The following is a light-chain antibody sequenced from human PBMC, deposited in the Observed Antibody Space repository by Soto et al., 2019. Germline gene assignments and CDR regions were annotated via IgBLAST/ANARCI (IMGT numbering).Light chain of an antibody. CDR2: GSS. V-gene: IGKV3-20*01. CDR3: LQYGSSPPYT. Sequence: EIVLTQSPGILSLSPGESATLSCRASQTVSGNYVAWYQQKPGQSPRLLIYGSSDRATGIPDRFSGSGSGTDFTLTINRVEPEDFAVYYCLQYGSSPPYTFGQGTTLEI. J-gene: IGKJ2*01. CDR1: QTVSGNY.